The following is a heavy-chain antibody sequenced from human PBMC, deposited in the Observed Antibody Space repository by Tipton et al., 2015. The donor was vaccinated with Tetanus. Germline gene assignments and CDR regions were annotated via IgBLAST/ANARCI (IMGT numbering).Heavy chain of an antibody. J-gene: IGHJ6*02. CDR2: INYDGST. V-gene: IGHV4-34*01. CDR3: ARGDYYGSGTYDV. D-gene: IGHD3-10*01. CDR1: GGTFNNYF. Sequence: TLSLTCAVCGGTFNNYFWTWIRQPPGKGLEWIGEINYDGSTNYSPSLKSRVTLSLDTTKKQVSLKLSSVTAADTAVYYCARGDYYGSGTYDVWGQGTTVTVPS.